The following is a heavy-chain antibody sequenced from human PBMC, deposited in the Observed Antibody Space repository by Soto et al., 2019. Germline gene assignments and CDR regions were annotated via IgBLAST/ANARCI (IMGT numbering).Heavy chain of an antibody. Sequence: PSETLSLTCTVSGGSISSGGYYWSWIRQHPGKGLEWIGYIYYSGSTYYNPSLKSRVTISVDTSKNQFSLKLSSVTAADTAVFYCARHPITFYAFDIWGQGTMVTGSS. D-gene: IGHD3-16*01. CDR2: IYYSGST. J-gene: IGHJ3*02. CDR1: GGSISSGGYY. V-gene: IGHV4-31*03. CDR3: ARHPITFYAFDI.